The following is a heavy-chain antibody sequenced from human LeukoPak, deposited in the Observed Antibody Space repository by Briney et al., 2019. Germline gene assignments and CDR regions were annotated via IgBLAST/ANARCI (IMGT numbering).Heavy chain of an antibody. Sequence: EPGVPLRLSCAASGFTFSRFAMNWVREAPGRGLEGVSYFSSYSGTTNYADSVKGRFTISRDNSKNTLYLQMNSLRAEDTAVYYCASGTTGDRDWFDPWGQGTLVTVSS. D-gene: IGHD7-27*01. J-gene: IGHJ5*02. CDR3: ASGTTGDRDWFDP. CDR2: FSSYSGTT. V-gene: IGHV3-48*01. CDR1: GFTFSRFA.